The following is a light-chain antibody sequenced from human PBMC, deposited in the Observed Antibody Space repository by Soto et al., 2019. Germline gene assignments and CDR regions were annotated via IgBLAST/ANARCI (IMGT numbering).Light chain of an antibody. V-gene: IGLV2-14*01. CDR3: AAWDDSLNGPV. J-gene: IGLJ3*02. CDR2: EVN. CDR1: SSDVGGYDY. Sequence: QSALTQPASVSGSPGQSITISCTGTSSDVGGYDYVSWYQLHPGKAPKLMVFEVNNRPSGVPDRFSGSKSGTSASLAISGLQSEDEADYYCAAWDDSLNGPVFGGGTKLTVL.